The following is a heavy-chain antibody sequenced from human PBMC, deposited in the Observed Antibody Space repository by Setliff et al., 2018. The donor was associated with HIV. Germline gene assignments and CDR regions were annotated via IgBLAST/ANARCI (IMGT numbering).Heavy chain of an antibody. Sequence: SETLSLTCTVSGGSISNYYWSWIRQPPGKGLEWIGCGYYSGITHYDPSLKSRVSISVDASKNQFSLRLNSVTVADTAVYFCARSSRGSLRDLGYWGPGTLVTVSS. J-gene: IGHJ4*02. CDR1: GGSISNYY. CDR2: GYYSGIT. V-gene: IGHV4-59*08. D-gene: IGHD2-21*02. CDR3: ARSSRGSLRDLGY.